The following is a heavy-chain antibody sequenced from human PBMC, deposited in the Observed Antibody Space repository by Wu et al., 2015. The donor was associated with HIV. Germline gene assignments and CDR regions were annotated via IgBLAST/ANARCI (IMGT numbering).Heavy chain of an antibody. CDR3: ARVITWRNFGSFYDH. CDR2: MNPKSGNT. D-gene: IGHD1-26*01. V-gene: IGHV1-8*02. J-gene: IGHJ5*02. CDR1: GYIFTDFY. Sequence: VQLVQSGAEVKKPGTSVTISCRVSGYIFTDFYLHWVRQATGQGLEWMGWMNPKSGNTGFAQKFQDRVAMTRNTSINTAYLDLGYLKSEDTAVYYCARVITWRNFGSFYDHWGQGALVTVSS.